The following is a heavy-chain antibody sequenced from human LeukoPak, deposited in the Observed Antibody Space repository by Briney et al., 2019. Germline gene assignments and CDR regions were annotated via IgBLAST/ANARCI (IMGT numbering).Heavy chain of an antibody. CDR3: ARGRTVVTPAEDY. D-gene: IGHD4-23*01. CDR1: GGSISGGDYY. V-gene: IGHV4-30-4*01. CDR2: IYYSGNT. J-gene: IGHJ4*02. Sequence: PSETLSLTCTVSGGSISGGDYYWTWIRQPPGKGLEWIGYIYYSGNTYYNPSLRSRLTISVDTSKNQFSLNLSSVTAADTAVYYCARGRTVVTPAEDYWGQGTLVTVSS.